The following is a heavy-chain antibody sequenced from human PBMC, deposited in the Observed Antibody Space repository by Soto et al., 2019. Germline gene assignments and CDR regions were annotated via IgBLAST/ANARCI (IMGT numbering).Heavy chain of an antibody. Sequence: PSETLSLTCAVYGGSFSGYYWSWIRQPPGKGLEWIGEINHSGSTNYNPSLKSQVIISVDTSKNQFSLKLSSVTAADTAVYFCARVRSNLFDYWGQGTLVTVSS. CDR1: GGSFSGYY. V-gene: IGHV4-34*01. J-gene: IGHJ4*02. D-gene: IGHD3-3*01. CDR3: ARVRSNLFDY. CDR2: INHSGST.